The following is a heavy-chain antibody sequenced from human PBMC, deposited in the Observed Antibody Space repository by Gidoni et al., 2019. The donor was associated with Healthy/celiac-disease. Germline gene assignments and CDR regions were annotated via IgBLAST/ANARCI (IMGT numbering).Heavy chain of an antibody. D-gene: IGHD3-22*01. V-gene: IGHV3-21*01. CDR1: GFTFSSYR. Sequence: EVQLVESGGGLVKPGGSLSLSCAASGFTFSSYRMNWVRQAPGKGLEWVSSISSSSSYIYYADSVKGRFTISRDNAKNSLYLQMNSLRAEDTAVYYCARGGYDSSGYHAVHDYWGQGTLVTVSS. J-gene: IGHJ4*02. CDR2: ISSSSSYI. CDR3: ARGGYDSSGYHAVHDY.